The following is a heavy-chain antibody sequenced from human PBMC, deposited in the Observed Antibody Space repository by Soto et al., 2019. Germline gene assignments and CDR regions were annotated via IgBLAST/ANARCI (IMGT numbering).Heavy chain of an antibody. Sequence: QVQLVESGGGVVQPGRSLRLSCAASGFSFSDYDMHWVRQAPGKGLEWVAIISYDGGDRYYADSVKGRFTISRDNSKNTLYLQMNSLTSEDTAVYYCAKVGNLSSLDYWGQGTLVTVSS. CDR2: ISYDGGDR. CDR3: AKVGNLSSLDY. CDR1: GFSFSDYD. V-gene: IGHV3-30*18. D-gene: IGHD6-6*01. J-gene: IGHJ4*02.